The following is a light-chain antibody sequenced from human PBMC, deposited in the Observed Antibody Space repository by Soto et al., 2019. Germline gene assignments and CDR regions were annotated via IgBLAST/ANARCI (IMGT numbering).Light chain of an antibody. CDR2: GAS. CDR3: QRCGIAPFT. V-gene: IGKV3-20*01. J-gene: IGKJ3*01. CDR1: QSVSSGY. Sequence: EIVLTQSPGPLSLSPGERATLSCRASQSVSSGYLAWYQQKPGRVPRLLIYGASNRAPGIPDRFTGSGSGTDFTLTIARVEPEDFAVYYCQRCGIAPFTFGPGTKVDIK.